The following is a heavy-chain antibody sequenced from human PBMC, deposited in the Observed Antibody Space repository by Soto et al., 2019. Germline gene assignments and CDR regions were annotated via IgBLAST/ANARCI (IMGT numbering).Heavy chain of an antibody. CDR1: GGSFSGYY. J-gene: IGHJ4*02. CDR3: ASGGYGGLDY. Sequence: SETLSLTCAVYGGSFSGYYWSWIRQPPGKGLEWIGEINHSGSTNYNPSLKSRVTISVDTSKNQFSLKLSSVTAADTAVYYCASGGYGGLDYWGQGTLVTVSS. CDR2: INHSGST. D-gene: IGHD3-10*01. V-gene: IGHV4-34*01.